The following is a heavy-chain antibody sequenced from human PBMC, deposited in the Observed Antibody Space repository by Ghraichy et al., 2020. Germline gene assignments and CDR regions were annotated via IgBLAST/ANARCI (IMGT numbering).Heavy chain of an antibody. D-gene: IGHD3-22*01. CDR2: IYHSGST. CDR1: GGSISSGGYS. Sequence: SETLSLTCAVSGGSISSGGYSWSWIRQPPGKGLEWIGYIYHSGSTYYNPSLKSRVTISVDRSKNQFSLKLSSVTAADTAVYYCARGNRRTYYYDSSGYYQNWFDPWGQGTLVTVSS. CDR3: ARGNRRTYYYDSSGYYQNWFDP. J-gene: IGHJ5*02. V-gene: IGHV4-30-2*01.